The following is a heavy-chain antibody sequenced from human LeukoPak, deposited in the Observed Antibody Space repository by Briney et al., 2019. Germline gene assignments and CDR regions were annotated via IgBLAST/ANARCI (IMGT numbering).Heavy chain of an antibody. D-gene: IGHD1-26*01. CDR3: ARGHTLIVGASSGGFDP. CDR1: GGTFSSYA. CDR2: IIPIFGIA. J-gene: IGHJ5*02. Sequence: SVKVSCKASGGTFSSYAISWVRQAPGQGLEWMGRIIPIFGIANYAQKFQGRVTITADKSTSTAYVELSSLRSEDTAVYYCARGHTLIVGASSGGFDPWGQGTLVTVSS. V-gene: IGHV1-69*04.